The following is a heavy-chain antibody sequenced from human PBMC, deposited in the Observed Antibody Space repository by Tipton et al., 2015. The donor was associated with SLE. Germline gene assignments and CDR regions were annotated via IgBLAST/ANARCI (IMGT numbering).Heavy chain of an antibody. CDR2: VSTSGSTI. J-gene: IGHJ6*02. CDR3: VKGLVAAGLRGYHYYDMGV. Sequence: SLRLSCAASRFTFSNSDMNWVRQAPGRGLEWVSYVSTSGSTIYYADSVKGRFTISRDNAKSSLYLQMNSLRAEDTAVLYCVKGLVAAGLRGYHYYDMGVWGQGTTVTVSS. CDR1: RFTFSNSD. V-gene: IGHV3-48*03. D-gene: IGHD2-8*02.